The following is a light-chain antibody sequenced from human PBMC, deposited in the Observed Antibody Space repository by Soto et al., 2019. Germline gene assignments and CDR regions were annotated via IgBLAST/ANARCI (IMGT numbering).Light chain of an antibody. V-gene: IGKV3-20*01. J-gene: IGKJ4*01. CDR1: QSVSSNS. CDR3: QYYGSSPLT. Sequence: IVLTQSPATLSLSPGETATLSCRASQSVSSNSLGWYQQKPGQAPRLLIYAASIRATGIPDRFSGSGSGTDFTLTISRLEPEDFAIYYCQYYGSSPLTFGGGTKVDIK. CDR2: AAS.